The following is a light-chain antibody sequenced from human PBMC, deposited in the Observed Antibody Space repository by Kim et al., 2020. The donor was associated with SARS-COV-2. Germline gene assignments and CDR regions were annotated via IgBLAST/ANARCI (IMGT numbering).Light chain of an antibody. Sequence: QSALTQPASVSGSPGQSITISCIGTSSDIGAYNSVSWYQQHPGKVPKVVIYGVTNRPSGISNRFSGSKSGNTASLTISGLQAEDEADYYCTSYTSSNTYVFGTGTKVTVL. CDR1: SSDIGAYNS. V-gene: IGLV2-14*03. CDR2: GVT. CDR3: TSYTSSNTYV. J-gene: IGLJ1*01.